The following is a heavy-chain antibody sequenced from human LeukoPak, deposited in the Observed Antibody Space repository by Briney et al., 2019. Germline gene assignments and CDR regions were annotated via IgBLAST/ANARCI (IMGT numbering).Heavy chain of an antibody. CDR3: ARTATAYCGGDCLGPFDP. CDR1: GFTFSGFW. D-gene: IGHD2-21*02. J-gene: IGHJ5*02. CDR2: INSDGSEG. V-gene: IGHV3-7*03. Sequence: PGGSLRLSCAVSGFTFSGFWMSWSRQAPGKGLEWVASINSDGSEGYYADVVKGRFTISRDNAKNSLYLQINSLRAEDTAVYYCARTATAYCGGDCLGPFDPWGQGTLVTVSS.